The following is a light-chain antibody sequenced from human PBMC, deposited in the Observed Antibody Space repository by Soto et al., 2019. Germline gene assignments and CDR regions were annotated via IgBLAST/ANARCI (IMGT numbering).Light chain of an antibody. J-gene: IGLJ1*01. V-gene: IGLV1-44*01. CDR1: SSNIGSNT. Sequence: QSVLTQPPSASGTPGQRVTISCSGSSSNIGSNTVNWYQQLPGTAPKLLIYSNNQRPSGVPDRFSGSKSGTSASLAISGLQSEDEADYYCSSYTSSSTLYDFGSGTKVTVL. CDR2: SNN. CDR3: SSYTSSSTLYD.